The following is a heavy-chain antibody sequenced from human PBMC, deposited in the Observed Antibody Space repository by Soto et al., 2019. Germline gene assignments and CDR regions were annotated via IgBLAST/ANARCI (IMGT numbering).Heavy chain of an antibody. CDR2: IYSTGST. V-gene: IGHV4-4*07. CDR3: AGGAAADYFDY. J-gene: IGHJ4*02. Sequence: SETLSLTCTVSSGSFRTYYWSWIRQPAGKGLEWIGRIYSTGSTLYNPSLESRITMSVDTSKNQFSLRLSSVTAADTAVYYCAGGAAADYFDYWGQGTVVTVSS. CDR1: SGSFRTYY. D-gene: IGHD6-13*01.